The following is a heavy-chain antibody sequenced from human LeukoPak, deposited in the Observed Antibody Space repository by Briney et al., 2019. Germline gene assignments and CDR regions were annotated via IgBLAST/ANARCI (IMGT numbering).Heavy chain of an antibody. CDR2: IIPILGIA. Sequence: SVKVSCKASGGTFSSYTISWVRQAPGQGLEWMGRIIPILGIANYAQKFQGRVTITADKSTSTAYMELSSLRSEDTPVYYCARGDIAAAGTGGFDYWGQGTLVTVSS. J-gene: IGHJ4*02. D-gene: IGHD6-13*01. CDR1: GGTFSSYT. V-gene: IGHV1-69*02. CDR3: ARGDIAAAGTGGFDY.